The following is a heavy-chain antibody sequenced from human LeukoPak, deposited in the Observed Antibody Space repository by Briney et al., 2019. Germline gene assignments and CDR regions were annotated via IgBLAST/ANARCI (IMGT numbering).Heavy chain of an antibody. J-gene: IGHJ4*02. CDR2: MSYSGNA. CDR3: AARVVENSSSFYFDY. Sequence: SETLSLTCTVSGGSISSHYWSWIRQSPGKGPEWIGYMSYSGNAHYNPSLKSRVTISVDTSKNQFSLKLTSVTAADTAVYYCAARVVENSSSFYFDYWGQGTLVTVSS. CDR1: GGSISSHY. V-gene: IGHV4-59*11. D-gene: IGHD6-6*01.